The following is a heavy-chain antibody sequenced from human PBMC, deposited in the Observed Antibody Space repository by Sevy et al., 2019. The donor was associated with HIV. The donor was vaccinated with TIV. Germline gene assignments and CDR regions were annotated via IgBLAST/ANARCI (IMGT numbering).Heavy chain of an antibody. Sequence: ASVKVSCNVSGYTLTGLAMHWLRQIPGKGLECMGGFDHDHGEIMYAQKFQGRVTMTEDRSTDTAYMELSSLRSDDTAVYYCVTPAVGATRAYFDYWGQGSLVTVSS. D-gene: IGHD1-26*01. CDR2: FDHDHGEI. CDR3: VTPAVGATRAYFDY. V-gene: IGHV1-24*01. J-gene: IGHJ4*02. CDR1: GYTLTGLA.